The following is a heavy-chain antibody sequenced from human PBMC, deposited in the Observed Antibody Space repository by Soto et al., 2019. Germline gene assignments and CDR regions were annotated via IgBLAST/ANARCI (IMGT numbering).Heavy chain of an antibody. Sequence: QVQLVESGGGVVQPGRSLRLSCAASGFTFSSYAMHWVRQAPGKGLAWVAVISYDGSNKYYADSVKGRFTISRDNSKNTLYLQMNSLRAEYTAVYYCAREEGDSSSWYFDYWGQGTLVTVSS. CDR1: GFTFSSYA. CDR2: ISYDGSNK. J-gene: IGHJ4*02. CDR3: AREEGDSSSWYFDY. V-gene: IGHV3-30-3*01. D-gene: IGHD6-13*01.